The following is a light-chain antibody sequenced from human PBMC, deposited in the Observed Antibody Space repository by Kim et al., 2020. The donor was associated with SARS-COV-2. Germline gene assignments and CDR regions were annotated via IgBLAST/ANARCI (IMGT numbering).Light chain of an antibody. Sequence: DIVMTQSPDSLAVSLGERATINCKSSQSVLYNSNNKNYLAWYQQKPGQPPKLFIYWASIRESGVPDRFSGSGSGTDFTLTISSLQAEDVAVYYCQQYYSTPYTFGQGTKLEIK. J-gene: IGKJ2*01. CDR2: WAS. CDR3: QQYYSTPYT. V-gene: IGKV4-1*01. CDR1: QSVLYNSNNKNY.